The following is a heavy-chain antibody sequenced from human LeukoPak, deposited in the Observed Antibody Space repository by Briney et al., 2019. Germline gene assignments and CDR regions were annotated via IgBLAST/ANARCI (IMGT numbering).Heavy chain of an antibody. V-gene: IGHV3-30*18. D-gene: IGHD5-24*01. CDR2: ISYDGSIK. Sequence: GTSLRLSCAASGFTFSSFGMHWVRQAPGKGLEWVAVISYDGSIKYYADSVKGRFTISRDNSKNTVYLQMHSLRDEDTAVYYCAKGGEMATIEESDYWGQGTLVTVSS. CDR3: AKGGEMATIEESDY. J-gene: IGHJ4*02. CDR1: GFTFSSFG.